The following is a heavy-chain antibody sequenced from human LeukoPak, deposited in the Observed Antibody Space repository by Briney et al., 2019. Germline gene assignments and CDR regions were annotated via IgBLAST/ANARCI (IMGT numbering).Heavy chain of an antibody. CDR2: IYPGDLRV. Sequence: GESLKISCQCFGYSFTSYWIGWVRQMPGKGMEWMGVIYPGDLRVRYNPSFQGQVTISVDKSINTAYLRWVSLRASDSAMYYCACRDLTSTWSFPWGQGTLVTVSS. J-gene: IGHJ5*02. V-gene: IGHV5-51*01. D-gene: IGHD6-13*01. CDR3: ACRDLTSTWSFP. CDR1: GYSFTSYW.